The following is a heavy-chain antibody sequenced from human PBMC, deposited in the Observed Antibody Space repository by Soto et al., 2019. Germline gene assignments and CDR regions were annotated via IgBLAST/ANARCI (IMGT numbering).Heavy chain of an antibody. CDR1: GYTFTSYA. Sequence: SVKVSCKASGYTFTSYAMHWVRQAPGQRLEWMGWINTGNGNTKYSQKLQGRVTITADESTSTAYMELSSLRSEDTAVYYCARDRGPSSGYYPYWFDPWGQGTLVTVSS. V-gene: IGHV1-3*04. CDR2: INTGNGNT. CDR3: ARDRGPSSGYYPYWFDP. D-gene: IGHD3-22*01. J-gene: IGHJ5*02.